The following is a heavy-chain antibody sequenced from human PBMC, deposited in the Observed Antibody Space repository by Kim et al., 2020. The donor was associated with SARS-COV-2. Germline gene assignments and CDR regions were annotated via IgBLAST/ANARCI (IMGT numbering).Heavy chain of an antibody. Sequence: YYADSVKGRFIISRDDSKNTQYHQMSSLGSEDTAVYYCARITSDSVSHFESWGQGTLVTVSS. J-gene: IGHJ4*02. V-gene: IGHV3-53*01. D-gene: IGHD3-10*01. CDR3: ARITSDSVSHFES.